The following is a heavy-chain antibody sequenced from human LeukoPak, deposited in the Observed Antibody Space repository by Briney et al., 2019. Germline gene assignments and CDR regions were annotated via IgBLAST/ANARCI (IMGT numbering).Heavy chain of an antibody. CDR2: INHSGST. Sequence: SETLSLTCAVYGGSFSGYYWSWIRQPPGKGLEWIGEINHSGSTNYNPSLKSRVTISVDTSKNQFSLKLSSVTAADTAVYYCAREDLEMATVWYFDLWGRGTLVTVSS. CDR3: AREDLEMATVWYFDL. J-gene: IGHJ2*01. D-gene: IGHD5-24*01. CDR1: GGSFSGYY. V-gene: IGHV4-34*01.